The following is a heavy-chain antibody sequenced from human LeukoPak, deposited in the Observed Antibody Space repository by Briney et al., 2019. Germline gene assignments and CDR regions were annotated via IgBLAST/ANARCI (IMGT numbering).Heavy chain of an antibody. V-gene: IGHV3-23*01. Sequence: QPGGSLRLSCAASGFTFSSYAMSWVRQAPGKGLEWVSAVSGSGGSTYYADSVKGRFTISRDNSKNTLYLQMNSLRAEDTAVYYCAKVLTFDYAGNWFDPWGQGTLVTVSS. J-gene: IGHJ5*02. CDR2: VSGSGGST. CDR3: AKVLTFDYAGNWFDP. CDR1: GFTFSSYA. D-gene: IGHD3-9*01.